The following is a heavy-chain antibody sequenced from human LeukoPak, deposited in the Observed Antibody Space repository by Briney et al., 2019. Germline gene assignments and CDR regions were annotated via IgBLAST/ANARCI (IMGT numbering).Heavy chain of an antibody. Sequence: PSQTLSLTCTVSGGSISSGSYYWSWIRQPAGKGLEWIGRIYTSGSTNYNPSLKSRVTISVDTSKNQFSLKLSSVTAADTAVYYCAREGYYDFWSGYYRNWFDPWGQGTLVTVSS. J-gene: IGHJ5*02. CDR3: AREGYYDFWSGYYRNWFDP. V-gene: IGHV4-61*02. D-gene: IGHD3-3*01. CDR2: IYTSGST. CDR1: GGSISSGSYY.